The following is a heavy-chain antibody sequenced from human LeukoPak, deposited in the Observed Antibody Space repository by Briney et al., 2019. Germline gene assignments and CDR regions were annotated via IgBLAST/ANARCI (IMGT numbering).Heavy chain of an antibody. Sequence: ASVKVSCKASGYTFASYGISWVRQAPGQGLEWMGWISAYDGNTNYAQKFQGRVTITADESTSTAYMELSSLRSEDTAVYYRASRRYYYGSGTFDYWGQGTLVTVSS. V-gene: IGHV1-18*01. J-gene: IGHJ4*02. D-gene: IGHD3-10*01. CDR3: ASRRYYYGSGTFDY. CDR2: ISAYDGNT. CDR1: GYTFASYG.